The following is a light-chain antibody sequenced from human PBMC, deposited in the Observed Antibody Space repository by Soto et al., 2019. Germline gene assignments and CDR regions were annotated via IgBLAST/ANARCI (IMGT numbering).Light chain of an antibody. V-gene: IGKV1-27*01. J-gene: IGKJ4*01. CDR2: GAS. CDR3: QKYNSAPLT. Sequence: DIQMTQSPSSLSASVGDRVTITCRASQGISKYLAWYQQKPGKVPKLLIYGASTLQSGVPSRFSGSGSGTDFTLTISSLQPVDVATYYCQKYNSAPLTFGGGTKLEIK. CDR1: QGISKY.